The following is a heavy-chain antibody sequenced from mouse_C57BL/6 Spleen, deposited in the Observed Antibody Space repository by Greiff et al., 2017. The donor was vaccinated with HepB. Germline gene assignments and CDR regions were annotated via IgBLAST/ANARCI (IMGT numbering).Heavy chain of an antibody. Sequence: EVQLQQSGPGLVKPSQSLSLTCSVTGYSITSGYYWNWIRQFPGNKLEWMGYISYDGSNNYNPSLKNRISITRDTSKNQFFLKLNSVTTEDTATYYCAREWLLRAYWGQGTLVTVSA. CDR1: GYSITSGYY. CDR2: ISYDGSN. D-gene: IGHD2-3*01. CDR3: AREWLLRAY. J-gene: IGHJ3*01. V-gene: IGHV3-6*01.